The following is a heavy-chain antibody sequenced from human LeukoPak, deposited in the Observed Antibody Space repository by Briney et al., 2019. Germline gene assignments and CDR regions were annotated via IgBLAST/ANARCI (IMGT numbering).Heavy chain of an antibody. V-gene: IGHV3-53*01. CDR3: ARQYSSSWYNYYYGMDV. D-gene: IGHD6-13*01. CDR1: GFTVSSNY. J-gene: IGHJ6*02. Sequence: GGSLRLSCAASGFTVSSNYMSWVRQAPGKGLEWVSVIYSGGSTYYADSVKGRFTISRDNSKNTLYLQMNSLRAEDTAVYYCARQYSSSWYNYYYGMDVWGQGTTVTVSS. CDR2: IYSGGST.